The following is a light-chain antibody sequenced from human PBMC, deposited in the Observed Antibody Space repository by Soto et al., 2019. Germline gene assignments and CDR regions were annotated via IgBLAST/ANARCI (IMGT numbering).Light chain of an antibody. CDR2: KAS. V-gene: IGKV1-5*03. Sequence: DIQMTQSPSTLSASVGDRVTITCRASQSISSRLAWYQQKPGKAPKLLIYKASSLESGVPSRFSGSGSGTEVTLTISSLQPDDVATYYCQQYNSYPWTFGQGTKVEIK. CDR1: QSISSR. J-gene: IGKJ1*01. CDR3: QQYNSYPWT.